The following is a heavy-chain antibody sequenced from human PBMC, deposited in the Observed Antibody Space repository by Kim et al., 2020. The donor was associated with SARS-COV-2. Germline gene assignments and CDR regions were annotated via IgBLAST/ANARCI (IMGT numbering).Heavy chain of an antibody. V-gene: IGHV4-39*07. D-gene: IGHD6-19*01. J-gene: IGHJ4*02. CDR3: ARDRTSGWYAMRLFDY. Sequence: LKSRVTISVDASKNQFSLKLSSATAADTAVYYCARDRTSGWYAMRLFDYWGQGTLVTVSS.